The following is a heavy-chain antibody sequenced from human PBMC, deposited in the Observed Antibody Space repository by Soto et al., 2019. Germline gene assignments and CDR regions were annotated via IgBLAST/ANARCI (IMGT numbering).Heavy chain of an antibody. J-gene: IGHJ6*02. D-gene: IGHD3-3*01. CDR3: ARDRLAGFLEGKNYYYYYGMDV. V-gene: IGHV1-2*04. CDR2: INPNSGGT. CDR1: GYTFTGYY. Sequence: ASVKVSCKASGYTFTGYYMHWVRQAPGQGLEWMGWINPNSGGTNYAQKFQGWVTMTRDTSISTAYMELSRLRSDDTAVYYCARDRLAGFLEGKNYYYYYGMDVWGQGTTVTVSS.